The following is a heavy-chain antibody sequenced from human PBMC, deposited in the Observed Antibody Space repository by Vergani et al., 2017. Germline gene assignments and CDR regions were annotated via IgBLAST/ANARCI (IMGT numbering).Heavy chain of an antibody. V-gene: IGHV3-30*01. D-gene: IGHD6-13*01. J-gene: IGHJ4*02. Sequence: QVQLVESGGGVVQPGRSLRLSCAASGFTFSSYAMHWVRQAPGKGLEWVAVISYDGSNKYYADSVKGRFTISRDNSKNTLYLQMNSLRAEDTAVYYCARDGLYSSSWYFDYWGQGTLVTVSS. CDR2: ISYDGSNK. CDR1: GFTFSSYA. CDR3: ARDGLYSSSWYFDY.